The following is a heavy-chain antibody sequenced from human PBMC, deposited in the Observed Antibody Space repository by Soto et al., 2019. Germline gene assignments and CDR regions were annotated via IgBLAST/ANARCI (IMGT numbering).Heavy chain of an antibody. CDR1: GYTFPSYG. V-gene: IGHV1-18*01. CDR2: ISAYNGNT. Sequence: ASVKVSCKASGYTFPSYGISWVRQAPGQGLEWMGWISAYNGNTNYAQKLQGRVTMTTDTSTSTAYMELRSLRSDDTAVYYCAGNGYSYGYYYYGMDVWGQGTTVTVSS. D-gene: IGHD5-18*01. J-gene: IGHJ6*02. CDR3: AGNGYSYGYYYYGMDV.